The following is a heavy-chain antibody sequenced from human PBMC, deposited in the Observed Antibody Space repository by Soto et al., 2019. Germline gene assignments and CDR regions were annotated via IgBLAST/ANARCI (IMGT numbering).Heavy chain of an antibody. CDR1: GFTFSSYW. CDR3: ARGGVTHCTNGVCYLFDY. V-gene: IGHV3-74*01. D-gene: IGHD2-8*01. J-gene: IGHJ4*02. Sequence: EVQLVESGGGLVQPGGSLRLSCAASGFTFSSYWMHWVRQAPGKGLVWVSRINSDGSSTSYADSVKGRFTISRDNAKNTLYLQMNSLRAEDTAVYYGARGGVTHCTNGVCYLFDYWGQGTLVTVSS. CDR2: INSDGSST.